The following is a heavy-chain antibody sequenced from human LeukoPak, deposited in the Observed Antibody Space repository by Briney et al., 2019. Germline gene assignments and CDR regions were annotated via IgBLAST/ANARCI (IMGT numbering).Heavy chain of an antibody. D-gene: IGHD3-9*01. V-gene: IGHV4-39*01. CDR3: ARLSKGRYFDYFFDY. Sequence: PSETLSLTCSVSGGSVSSGNYFWGWIRQPPGKGLEWIGNINYLGSTAYNPSLKSRITTSVDTSKHQFSLKLTSVTAADTAVYYCARLSKGRYFDYFFDYWGQGTLVIVSS. CDR1: GGSVSSGNYF. CDR2: INYLGST. J-gene: IGHJ4*02.